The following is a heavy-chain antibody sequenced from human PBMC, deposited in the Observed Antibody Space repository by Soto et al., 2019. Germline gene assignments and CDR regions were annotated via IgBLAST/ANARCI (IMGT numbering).Heavy chain of an antibody. Sequence: ASVEGSCQASWYTLPRYYINWVRQATGQGLEWMGWMNPNSGYTVYAQKFQGRVTMTWNTSVSTAYVELSSLRSEDTAVYFCARVPGTHFDSWGQGTLVTVSS. CDR3: ARVPGTHFDS. CDR1: WYTLPRYY. D-gene: IGHD6-13*01. V-gene: IGHV1-8*01. J-gene: IGHJ4*02. CDR2: MNPNSGYT.